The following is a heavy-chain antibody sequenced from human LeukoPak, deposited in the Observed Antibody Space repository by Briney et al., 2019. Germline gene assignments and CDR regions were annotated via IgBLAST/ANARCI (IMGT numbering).Heavy chain of an antibody. D-gene: IGHD3-10*01. CDR3: ARSYGSGSYDLYYYYMDV. V-gene: IGHV3-21*01. CDR1: GGSISSGGYY. J-gene: IGHJ6*03. Sequence: PSETLSLTCTVSGGSISSGGYYWSWIRQHPGKGLEWVSSISGSSSYIYYADSVKGRFIISRDNAKNSLYLQMNSLRAEDTAVYYCARSYGSGSYDLYYYYMDVWGKGTTVTVSS. CDR2: ISGSSSYI.